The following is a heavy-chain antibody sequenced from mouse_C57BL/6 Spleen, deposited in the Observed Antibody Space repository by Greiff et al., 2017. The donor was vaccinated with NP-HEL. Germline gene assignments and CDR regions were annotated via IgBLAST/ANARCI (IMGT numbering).Heavy chain of an antibody. D-gene: IGHD2-4*01. Sequence: EVMLVESGGDLVKPGGSLKLSCAASGFTFSSYGMSWVRQTPDKRLEWVATISSGGSYTYYPDSVKGRFTISRDNAKNTLYLQMSSLKSEDTAMYYCARIYDYDGAWFAYWGQGTLVTVSA. CDR3: ARIYDYDGAWFAY. V-gene: IGHV5-6*02. CDR2: ISSGGSYT. J-gene: IGHJ3*01. CDR1: GFTFSSYG.